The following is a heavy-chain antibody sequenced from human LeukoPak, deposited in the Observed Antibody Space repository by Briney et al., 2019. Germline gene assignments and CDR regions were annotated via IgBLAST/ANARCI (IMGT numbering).Heavy chain of an antibody. J-gene: IGHJ3*02. V-gene: IGHV1-2*02. D-gene: IGHD7-27*01. CDR2: TNPTSGDT. Sequence: ASVKVSCKASAYTFAAHYMHWVRQAPGQGLEWMGWTNPTSGDTNYVQKFQGRVIMTRDTSISTAYMELSRVRSDDTAVYYCARGDGDGPARRAFDIWGQGTMVTVAS. CDR3: ARGDGDGPARRAFDI. CDR1: AYTFAAHY.